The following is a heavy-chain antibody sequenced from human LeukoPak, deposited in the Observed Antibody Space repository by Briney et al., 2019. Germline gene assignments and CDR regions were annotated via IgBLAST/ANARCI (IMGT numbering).Heavy chain of an antibody. J-gene: IGHJ3*02. V-gene: IGHV3-23*01. D-gene: IGHD3-22*01. CDR2: ISAGAST. CDR1: GFTFSSYA. CDR3: ARGDDSSGYYWRGDSFDI. Sequence: GGSLRLSCAASGFTFSSYAMTWVRQAPGKGLEWVSAISAGASTYYADSVKGRFTISRDNSRNTLYLQMNSLRAEDTAVYYCARGDDSSGYYWRGDSFDIWGQGTMVTVSS.